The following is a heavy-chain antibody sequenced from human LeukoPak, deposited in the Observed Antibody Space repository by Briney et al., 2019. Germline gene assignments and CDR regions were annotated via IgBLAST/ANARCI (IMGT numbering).Heavy chain of an antibody. CDR2: ISSSSSTI. CDR1: GFTFSSYS. Sequence: GGSLRLSCAASGFTFSSYSMNWVRQAPGKGLEWVSYISSSSSTIYYADSVKGRFTISRDNAKNSLYLQMNSLRAEDTAVYYCARDDGVPAAPDAFDIWGQGTMVTVSS. J-gene: IGHJ3*02. CDR3: ARDDGVPAAPDAFDI. D-gene: IGHD2-2*01. V-gene: IGHV3-48*01.